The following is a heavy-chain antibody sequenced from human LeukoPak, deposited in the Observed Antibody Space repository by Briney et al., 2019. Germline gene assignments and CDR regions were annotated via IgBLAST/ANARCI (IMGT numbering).Heavy chain of an antibody. D-gene: IGHD3-22*01. CDR1: GYSFSSGYY. CDR3: ARGSYYGSSGYYYVGSWFDP. V-gene: IGHV4-38-2*02. J-gene: IGHJ5*02. CDR2: IYHSGST. Sequence: PSETLSLTCTVSGYSFSSGYYWGWIRQPPGKGLEWIGSIYHSGSTYYTPSLKSRVTISVDTSKNQFSLKLSSVTAADTAVYYCARGSYYGSSGYYYVGSWFDPWGQGTLVTVSS.